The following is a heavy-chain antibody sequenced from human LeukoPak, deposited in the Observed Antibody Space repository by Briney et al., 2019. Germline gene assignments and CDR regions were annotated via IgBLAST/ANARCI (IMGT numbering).Heavy chain of an antibody. CDR2: IIPILGIA. CDR1: GGTFSSYA. V-gene: IGHV1-69*04. J-gene: IGHJ6*02. CDR3: ARDKPAAMIGEGRRRPQSYYYYYGMDV. D-gene: IGHD2-2*01. Sequence: GASVKVSCKASGGTFSSYAISWVRQAPGQGLEWMGRIIPILGIANYAQKFQGRVTITADKSTSTAYMELSSLRSEDTAVYYCARDKPAAMIGEGRRRPQSYYYYYGMDVWGQGTTVTVSS.